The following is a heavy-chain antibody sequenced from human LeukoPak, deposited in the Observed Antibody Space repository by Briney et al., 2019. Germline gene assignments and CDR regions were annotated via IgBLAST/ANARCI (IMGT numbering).Heavy chain of an antibody. CDR3: ARESSGWYSNWFDP. J-gene: IGHJ5*02. CDR1: VGTFSSYA. D-gene: IGHD6-19*01. Sequence: ASVKGSCKASVGTFSSYAISWVRQAPGQGLEWRGGIIPIFGTANYAQKFQGRVTMTRNTSISTAYMELSSLRSEGTAVYYCARESSGWYSNWFDPWGQGALVTVSS. CDR2: IIPIFGTA. V-gene: IGHV1-69*05.